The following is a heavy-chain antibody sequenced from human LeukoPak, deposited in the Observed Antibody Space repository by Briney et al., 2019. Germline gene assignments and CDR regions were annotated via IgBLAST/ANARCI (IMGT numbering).Heavy chain of an antibody. V-gene: IGHV3-7*04. CDR1: GFSFSTNW. Sequence: PGGSLRLSCAASGFSFSTNWMTWVRQAPGRGLEWVANIKQDGSEKYYVDSVKGRFTISRDNAKTSLYLQMDSLRVDDTAVYYCARDYHRGQGTLVTVSS. CDR3: ARDYH. CDR2: IKQDGSEK. J-gene: IGHJ4*02. D-gene: IGHD3-16*02.